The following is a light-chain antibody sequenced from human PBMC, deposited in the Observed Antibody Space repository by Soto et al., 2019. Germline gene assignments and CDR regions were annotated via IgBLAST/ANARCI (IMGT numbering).Light chain of an antibody. CDR1: SSDVGGYNY. Sequence: QSALTQPASVSGSPGQSITISCTGTSSDVGGYNYVSWYQQHPGKAPKLMIYDVSNRPSGVSNSFSGSKSGNTASLTISGLKDEDEADSYCSSYTGSRTVVFGGGTQLTVL. J-gene: IGLJ2*01. CDR3: SSYTGSRTVV. V-gene: IGLV2-14*01. CDR2: DVS.